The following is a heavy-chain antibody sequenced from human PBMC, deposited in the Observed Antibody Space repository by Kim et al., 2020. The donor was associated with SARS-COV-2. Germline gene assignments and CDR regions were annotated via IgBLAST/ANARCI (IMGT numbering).Heavy chain of an antibody. V-gene: IGHV3-74*01. D-gene: IGHD5-12*01. Sequence: GSLRLSCVASGFTLSGYWMNWVRQAPGKGLVWVSRINSDGRRTNYADAVKGRFTVSRDNAKNTLHLQMNSLRAEDTAVYYCTRGSAGSGYGWWFDPWGQGALVTVS. CDR2: INSDGRRT. J-gene: IGHJ5*02. CDR3: TRGSAGSGYGWWFDP. CDR1: GFTLSGYW.